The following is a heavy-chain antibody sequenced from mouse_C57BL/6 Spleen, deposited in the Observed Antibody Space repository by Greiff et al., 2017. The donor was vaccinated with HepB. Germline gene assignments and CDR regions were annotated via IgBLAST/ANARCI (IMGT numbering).Heavy chain of an antibody. D-gene: IGHD4-1*01. J-gene: IGHJ2*01. CDR2: IYPRSGNT. CDR3: ARHGRTGTSDY. CDR1: GYTFTSYG. V-gene: IGHV1-81*01. Sequence: VQLQQSGAELARPGASVKLSCKASGYTFTSYGISWVKQRTGQGLEWIGEIYPRSGNTYYNEKFKGKATLTADKSSSTAYMELRSLTSEDSAVYFCARHGRTGTSDYWGQGTTLTVSS.